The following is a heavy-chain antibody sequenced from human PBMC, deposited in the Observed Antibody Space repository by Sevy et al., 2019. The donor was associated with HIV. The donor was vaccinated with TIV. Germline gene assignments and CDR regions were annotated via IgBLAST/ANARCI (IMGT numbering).Heavy chain of an antibody. D-gene: IGHD2-21*02. CDR2: VASHGNYK. CDR1: GFTFRRYD. J-gene: IGHJ4*02. CDR3: ARLQSCGGDCYYFDS. V-gene: IGHV3-30-3*01. Sequence: GGSLRLSCAASGFTFRRYDMHWVRQAPGRGLEWVAVVASHGNYKAFADFVRGRFTISRDNAWNSLDLQMTSLGTEETAVYYCARLQSCGGDCYYFDSWGQGALVTVSS.